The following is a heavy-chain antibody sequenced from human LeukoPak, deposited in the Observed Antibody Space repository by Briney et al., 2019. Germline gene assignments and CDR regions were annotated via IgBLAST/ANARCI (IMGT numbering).Heavy chain of an antibody. V-gene: IGHV1-2*02. CDR2: INPNSGGT. CDR3: ARSITMVRGVITPPSDY. D-gene: IGHD3-10*01. J-gene: IGHJ4*01. Sequence: ASVKVSCKASGYTFTGYYMHWVRQAPGQGLEWMGWINPNSGGTNYAQKFQGRVTMTRDTSISTAYMELSRLRSDDTAVYYCARSITMVRGVITPPSDYWGQEPWSPSPQ. CDR1: GYTFTGYY.